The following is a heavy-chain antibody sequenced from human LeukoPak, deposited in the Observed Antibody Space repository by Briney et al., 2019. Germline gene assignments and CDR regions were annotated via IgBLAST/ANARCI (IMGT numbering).Heavy chain of an antibody. CDR3: QKAAYDILTGYYRDY. D-gene: IGHD3-9*01. V-gene: IGHV4-34*01. Sequence: KPSKTLSLTCAVYGGSFSGYYWSWIRQPPGKWLDWMGQSNHSGSTNYNPSLKSRVTISVDTSKNQFSLKLSSVTAADTVVFFRQKAAYDILTGYYRDYWSQGTLVTVSS. J-gene: IGHJ4*02. CDR2: SNHSGST. CDR1: GGSFSGYY.